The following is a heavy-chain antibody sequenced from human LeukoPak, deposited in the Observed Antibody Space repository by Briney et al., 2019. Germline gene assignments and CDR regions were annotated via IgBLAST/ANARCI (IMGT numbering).Heavy chain of an antibody. CDR3: ARVYWFGSAYFDY. CDR1: GFTVSSNY. Sequence: GGSLRLSCAASGFTVSSNYMNWVRQAPGKGLEWVSSISSSSSYIYYADSVKGRFTISRDNAKNSLYLQMNSLRAEDTAVYYCARVYWFGSAYFDYWGQGTLVTVSS. D-gene: IGHD3-10*01. V-gene: IGHV3-21*01. J-gene: IGHJ4*02. CDR2: ISSSSSYI.